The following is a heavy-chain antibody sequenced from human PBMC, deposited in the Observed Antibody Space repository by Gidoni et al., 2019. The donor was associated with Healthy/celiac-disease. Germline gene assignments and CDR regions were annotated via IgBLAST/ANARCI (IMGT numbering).Heavy chain of an antibody. CDR3: AHMWIQLWLQGSDYFDY. CDR2: IYWNDDK. D-gene: IGHD5-18*01. Sequence: QITLKESGPTLVKPTQTLTLTCTFSGFSLSTSGVGVGWIRQPPGKALEWLALIYWNDDKRYSPSLKSRLTITKDTSKNQVVLTMTNMDPVDTATYYCAHMWIQLWLQGSDYFDYWGQGTLVTVSS. J-gene: IGHJ4*02. CDR1: GFSLSTSGVG. V-gene: IGHV2-5*01.